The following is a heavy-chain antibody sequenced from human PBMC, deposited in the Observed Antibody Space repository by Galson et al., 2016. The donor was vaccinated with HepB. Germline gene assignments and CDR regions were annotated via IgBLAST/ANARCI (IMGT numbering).Heavy chain of an antibody. Sequence: SVKVSCKASGYTFTNYDINWVRQATGQGLEWMGWMNPKSGNTGYAEKFQGRVTMTRDTSITTAYMELSSLRSEDTAVYYCARVYIMRGSGWNYYYYGMDVWGEGTTVIVSS. J-gene: IGHJ6*04. CDR1: GYTFTNYD. CDR2: MNPKSGNT. V-gene: IGHV1-8*01. CDR3: ARVYIMRGSGWNYYYYGMDV. D-gene: IGHD6-19*01.